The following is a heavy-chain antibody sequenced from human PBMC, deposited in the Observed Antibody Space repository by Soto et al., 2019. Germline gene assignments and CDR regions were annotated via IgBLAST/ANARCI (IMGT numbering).Heavy chain of an antibody. CDR2: ISGSGGST. CDR1: GFTFSSYA. V-gene: IGHV3-23*01. CDR3: AKGGGYSGYDFLDY. Sequence: GGSLRLSCAASGFTFSSYAMSWVRQAPGKGLEWVSAISGSGGSTYYADSVKGGFTISRDNSKNTLYLQMNSLRAEDTAVYYCAKGGGYSGYDFLDYWGQGTLVTVSS. D-gene: IGHD5-12*01. J-gene: IGHJ4*02.